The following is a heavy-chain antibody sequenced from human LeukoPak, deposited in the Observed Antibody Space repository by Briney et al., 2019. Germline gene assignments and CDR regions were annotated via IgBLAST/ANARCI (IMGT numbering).Heavy chain of an antibody. CDR1: GYTFASYG. CDR2: ISADNGNT. Sequence: GASVKVSCKTSGYTFASYGISWVRQAPGQGLEWMGWISADNGNTNYAQKLQGRVTMTTDTSTSTAYMELRSLRSDDTAVYYCARDLYSSGWSRAEYFQHWGQGTLVTVSS. CDR3: ARDLYSSGWSRAEYFQH. D-gene: IGHD6-19*01. J-gene: IGHJ1*01. V-gene: IGHV1-18*01.